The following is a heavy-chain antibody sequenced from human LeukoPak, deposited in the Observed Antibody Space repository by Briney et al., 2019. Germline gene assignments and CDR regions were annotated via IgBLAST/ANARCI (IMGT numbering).Heavy chain of an antibody. Sequence: SETLSLTCTVSGGSISSSSYYWGWIRQPPGKGLEWIGSIYYSGSTYYNPSLKSRVTISVDTSKNQFSLKLSSVTAADTAVYYCASPGIVLIPSGFDYWGQGTLVTVSS. CDR1: GGSISSSSYY. J-gene: IGHJ4*02. CDR2: IYYSGST. CDR3: ASPGIVLIPSGFDY. D-gene: IGHD3-22*01. V-gene: IGHV4-39*01.